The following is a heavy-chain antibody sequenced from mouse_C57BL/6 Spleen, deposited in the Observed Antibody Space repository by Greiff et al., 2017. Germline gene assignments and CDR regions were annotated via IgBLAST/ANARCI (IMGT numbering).Heavy chain of an antibody. D-gene: IGHD1-1*01. CDR1: GYSFTGYY. V-gene: IGHV1-42*01. CDR2: INPSTGGT. J-gene: IGHJ1*03. CDR3: ASGYYGSSPYWYFDV. Sequence: EVQLQESGPELVKPGASVKISCKASGYSFTGYYMNWVKQSPEKSLEWIGEINPSTGGTTYNQKFKAKATLTVDKSSSTAYMQLKSLTSEDSAVYYCASGYYGSSPYWYFDVWGTGTTVTVSS.